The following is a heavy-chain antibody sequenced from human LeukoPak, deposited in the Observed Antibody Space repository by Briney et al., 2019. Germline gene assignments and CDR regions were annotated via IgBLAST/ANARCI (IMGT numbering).Heavy chain of an antibody. J-gene: IGHJ4*02. D-gene: IGHD6-19*01. CDR3: ARGGIQVSGIDEFDY. V-gene: IGHV3-13*01. Sequence: GGSLRLSCAASGFTFIDYDMHWVRPVIGKGLEWVSAIGIRGDTHYSGSVKGRFTISRENAASSLYLQMNSLRAEDTAVYYCARGGIQVSGIDEFDYWGQGTLVTVSS. CDR2: IGIRGDT. CDR1: GFTFIDYD.